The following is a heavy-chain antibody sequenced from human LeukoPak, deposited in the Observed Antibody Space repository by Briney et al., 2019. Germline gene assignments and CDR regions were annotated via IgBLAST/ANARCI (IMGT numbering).Heavy chain of an antibody. CDR1: GFTFSSYA. CDR2: ISYDGSNK. D-gene: IGHD3-10*01. V-gene: IGHV3-30-3*01. J-gene: IGHJ4*02. CDR3: ASLYYYGSGSPN. Sequence: PGGSQRLSCAASGFTFSSYAMHWVRQAPGKGLEWVALISYDGSNKYYADSVKGRFTISRDNSKNTLYLQMNSLRAEDTAVYYCASLYYYGSGSPNWGQGTLVTVSS.